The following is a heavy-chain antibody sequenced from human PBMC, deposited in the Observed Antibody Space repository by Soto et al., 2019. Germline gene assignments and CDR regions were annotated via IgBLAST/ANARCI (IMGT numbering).Heavy chain of an antibody. D-gene: IGHD3-22*01. J-gene: IGHJ4*02. CDR3: VKGEYYYDSSGYYPFDY. CDR1: GFTFSSYA. V-gene: IGHV3-64D*06. Sequence: GGPLTLSCSASGFTFSSYAMHWVRQAPGKGLEYVSSISTNGGSTHYADSVKGRFTISRDNSKNTQYLQMSSLRADDTAVYYCVKGEYYYDSSGYYPFDYWGQGTLVTVSS. CDR2: ISTNGGST.